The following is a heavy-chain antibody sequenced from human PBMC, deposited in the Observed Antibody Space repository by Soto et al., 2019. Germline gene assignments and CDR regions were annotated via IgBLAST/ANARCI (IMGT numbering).Heavy chain of an antibody. D-gene: IGHD3-16*01. Sequence: QVQLQESGPGLVKPSQTLSLTCTVSGGSISSGGYYWSWIRQHPGKGLEWIGYTYYSGSTHYKLSLKSRVTISVDTSKNQFSLKLTSVTAADTAVYYCARDPEGAGVAYWYFDLWGRGTLVTVSS. V-gene: IGHV4-31*03. CDR3: ARDPEGAGVAYWYFDL. CDR1: GGSISSGGYY. CDR2: TYYSGST. J-gene: IGHJ2*01.